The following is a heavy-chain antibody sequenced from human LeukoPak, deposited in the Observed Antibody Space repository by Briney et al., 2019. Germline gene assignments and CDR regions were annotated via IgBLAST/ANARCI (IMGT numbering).Heavy chain of an antibody. CDR1: GFSFSTYA. V-gene: IGHV3-23*01. D-gene: IGHD2-2*01. CDR2: ISGSGINT. J-gene: IGHJ4*02. Sequence: GGSLRLSCAASGFSFSTYAMTWVRQAPGKGLEWVSGISGSGINTYDADSVKGRFTISRNNSKNTLHLQMNSLRGEDTAVYYCAKGWVVPAATPFFDYWGQGALVTVSS. CDR3: AKGWVVPAATPFFDY.